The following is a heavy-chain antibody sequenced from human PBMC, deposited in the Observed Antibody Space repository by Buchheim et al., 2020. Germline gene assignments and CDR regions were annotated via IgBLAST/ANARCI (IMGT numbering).Heavy chain of an antibody. Sequence: QLQLQESGPGLVKPSETLSLTCTVFGGSISSSSYYWGWIRQPPGKGLGWIGSIYYSGSPYYNPSLKSRVTLSVDTFKNQFSLKLSTVTAADTAVYYCARRFIAAAEHNWFYPWGQGTL. CDR2: IYYSGSP. V-gene: IGHV4-39*07. D-gene: IGHD6-25*01. J-gene: IGHJ5*02. CDR1: GGSISSSSYY. CDR3: ARRFIAAAEHNWFYP.